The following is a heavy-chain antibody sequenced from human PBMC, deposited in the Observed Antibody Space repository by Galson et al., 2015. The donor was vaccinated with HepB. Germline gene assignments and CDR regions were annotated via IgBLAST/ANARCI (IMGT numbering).Heavy chain of an antibody. D-gene: IGHD3-22*01. CDR3: ATDLIGNYYEDSSG. CDR2: FDPEDSEI. Sequence: SVKVSCKVSGYIFTELSMHWVRQAPGKGLEWMGGFDPEDSEIIYAQNFQGRVTMTEDTSTDTAYMELSSLRYEDTAVYYCATDLIGNYYEDSSGWGQGTLVTVSS. V-gene: IGHV1-24*01. J-gene: IGHJ4*02. CDR1: GYIFTELS.